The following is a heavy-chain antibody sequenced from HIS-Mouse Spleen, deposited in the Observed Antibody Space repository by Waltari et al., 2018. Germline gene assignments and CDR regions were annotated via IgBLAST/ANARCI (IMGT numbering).Heavy chain of an antibody. Sequence: QLQLQKSGPGLVKPSETLSLTCTVSVGSISSSSYYWGGFRQPPGKGLEWIGSIYYSGSTYYNPSLKSRVTISVDTSKNQFSLKLSSVTAADTAVYYCAREIPYSSSWYDWYFDLWGRGTLVTVSS. J-gene: IGHJ2*01. CDR1: VGSISSSSYY. CDR2: IYYSGST. D-gene: IGHD6-13*01. V-gene: IGHV4-39*07. CDR3: AREIPYSSSWYDWYFDL.